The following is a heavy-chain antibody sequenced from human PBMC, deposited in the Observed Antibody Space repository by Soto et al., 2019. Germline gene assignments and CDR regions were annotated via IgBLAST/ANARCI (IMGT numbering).Heavy chain of an antibody. J-gene: IGHJ4*02. D-gene: IGHD1-20*01. V-gene: IGHV2-5*02. CDR3: AHQTRDNWNDGVNY. CDR1: GFSLSTSGVG. Sequence: QITLKESGPTLVKPTQTLTLTCTFSGFSLSTSGVGVGWIRQPPGKALEWLALIYWDDDKRYSPSLKSRLTITKDTSKNQVVLTMTNMDPVDTATYYCAHQTRDNWNDGVNYWGQGTLVTVSS. CDR2: IYWDDDK.